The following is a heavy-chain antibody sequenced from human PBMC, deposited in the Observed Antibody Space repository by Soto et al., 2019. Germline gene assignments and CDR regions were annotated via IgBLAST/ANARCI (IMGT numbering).Heavy chain of an antibody. D-gene: IGHD3-22*01. V-gene: IGHV1-69*06. CDR1: GGTFSSYA. CDR2: IIPIFGTA. CDR3: ARETYYYDSSGYYGMDV. Sequence: QVQLVQSGAEVKKPGSSVKVSCKASGGTFSSYAISWVRQAPGQGLEWMGGIIPIFGTANYAQKFQGRVTITADKPTSTAYMELSSLRSEDTAVYYCARETYYYDSSGYYGMDVWGQGTTVTVSS. J-gene: IGHJ6*02.